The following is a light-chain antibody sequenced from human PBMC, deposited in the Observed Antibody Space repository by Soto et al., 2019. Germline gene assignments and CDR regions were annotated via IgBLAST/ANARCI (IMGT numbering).Light chain of an antibody. V-gene: IGKV1-39*01. Sequence: DIQMTQSPSSLSASVGDRVTITCRASQSISSYLNWYQQKPGKAPKLLIYAASTLQSGVPSRFSGSGSGTDFTLTISSLQPEDVATYSCQQSYSTTWTFGQGTKVDIK. J-gene: IGKJ1*01. CDR2: AAS. CDR3: QQSYSTTWT. CDR1: QSISSY.